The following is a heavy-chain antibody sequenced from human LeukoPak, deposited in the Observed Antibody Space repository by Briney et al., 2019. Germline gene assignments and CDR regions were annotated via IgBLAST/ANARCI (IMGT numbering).Heavy chain of an antibody. V-gene: IGHV3-30-3*01. J-gene: IGHJ6*02. CDR3: ARVSPGGPGYGMDV. CDR1: GFTFSSYA. D-gene: IGHD2/OR15-2a*01. Sequence: PGGSLRLSCAVSGFTFSSYAMHWVRQAPGKGLEGVAVISYDGSNKYYADSVKGRFTISRDNSKNTLYLQMNSLRAEDTAVYYCARVSPGGPGYGMDVWGQGTTVTVSS. CDR2: ISYDGSNK.